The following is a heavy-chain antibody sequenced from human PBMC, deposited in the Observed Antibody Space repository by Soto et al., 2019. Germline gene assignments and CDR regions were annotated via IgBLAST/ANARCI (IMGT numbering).Heavy chain of an antibody. D-gene: IGHD2-21*02. CDR2: IYYSGST. CDR3: ARVCGGDCHNAFDI. Sequence: SETLSLTCTVSGGSISSGGYYWSWICQHPGKGLEWIGYIYYSGSTYYNPSLKSRVTISVDTSKNQFSLKLSSVTAADTAVYYCARVCGGDCHNAFDIWGQGTMVTVSS. V-gene: IGHV4-31*03. CDR1: GGSISSGGYY. J-gene: IGHJ3*02.